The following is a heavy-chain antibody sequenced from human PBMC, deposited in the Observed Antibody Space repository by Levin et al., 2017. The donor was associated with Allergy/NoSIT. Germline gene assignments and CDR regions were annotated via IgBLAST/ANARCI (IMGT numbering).Heavy chain of an antibody. CDR3: ARDRAYAFDF. D-gene: IGHD3-10*01. Sequence: LSLTCEASGFTVSGDYMNWVRQAPGKGLEWVSITLGGGNSYYADSVKGRFIISRDNSNSKSTLYLQMNSLRAEDTAMYYCARDRAYAFDFWGQGTMVTVSS. V-gene: IGHV3-66*01. CDR2: TLGGGNS. J-gene: IGHJ3*01. CDR1: GFTVSGDY.